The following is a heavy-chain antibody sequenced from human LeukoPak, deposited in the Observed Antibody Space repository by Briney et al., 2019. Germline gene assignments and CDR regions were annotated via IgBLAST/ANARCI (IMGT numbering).Heavy chain of an antibody. CDR3: ARGGDRFGGFYFDY. J-gene: IGHJ4*02. D-gene: IGHD5-24*01. V-gene: IGHV4-31*03. Sequence: SETLSLTCTVSADSLSSGGHYWAWIRQFPGKGLESIGFIHHSGRSRHNPSLKDRVAISVDTSRKQFALKLSSVTAADTAMYYCARGGDRFGGFYFDYWGQGIQVIVSS. CDR2: IHHSGRS. CDR1: ADSLSSGGHY.